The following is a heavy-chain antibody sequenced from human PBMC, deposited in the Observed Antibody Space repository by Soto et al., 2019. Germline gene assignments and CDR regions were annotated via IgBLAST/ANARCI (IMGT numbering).Heavy chain of an antibody. D-gene: IGHD5-12*01. V-gene: IGHV3-30*18. J-gene: IGHJ4*02. CDR3: AKEDAMATMSD. CDR2: ISYDGSNK. Sequence: QVQLVESGGGVVQPGRSLRLSCAASGFTFSSYGMHWVRQAPGKGLEWVAVISYDGSNKYYADSVKGRFTISRDNSKNTLYLQMNSLRAEDTAVYYCAKEDAMATMSDWGQGTLVTVSS. CDR1: GFTFSSYG.